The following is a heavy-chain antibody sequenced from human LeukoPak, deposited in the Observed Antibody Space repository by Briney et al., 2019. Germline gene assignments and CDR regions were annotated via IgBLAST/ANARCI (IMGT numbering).Heavy chain of an antibody. D-gene: IGHD5-12*01. CDR1: GGSISSYY. CDR3: ARIKGPRRGYSGYEWQQLVRGFDY. Sequence: PSETLSLTCTVSGGSISSYYWSWIRQPPGKGLEWIGYIYYSGSTNYNPSLKSRVTISVDRSKNQFSLKLSSVTAADTAVYYCARIKGPRRGYSGYEWQQLVRGFDYWGQGTLVTVSS. V-gene: IGHV4-59*12. CDR2: IYYSGST. J-gene: IGHJ4*02.